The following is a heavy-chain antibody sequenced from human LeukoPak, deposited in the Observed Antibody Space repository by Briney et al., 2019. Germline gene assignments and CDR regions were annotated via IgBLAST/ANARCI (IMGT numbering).Heavy chain of an antibody. J-gene: IGHJ4*02. CDR3: AFLMVRGVIITNPAFDY. V-gene: IGHV1-69*13. CDR1: GGTFSSYA. D-gene: IGHD3-10*01. Sequence: SVKVSCKASGGTFSSYAISWVRQAPGQGLEWMGRIFPIFATANYAQKFQGRVTITADESTSTAYMELSSLRSEDTAVYYCAFLMVRGVIITNPAFDYWGQGTLVTVSS. CDR2: IFPIFATA.